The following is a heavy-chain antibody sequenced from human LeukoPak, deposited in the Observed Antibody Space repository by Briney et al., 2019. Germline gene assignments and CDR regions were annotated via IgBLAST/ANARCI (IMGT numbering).Heavy chain of an antibody. CDR1: GGTFSSYA. CDR3: ARDLVVSCSSTSCSVAPSDF. J-gene: IGHJ4*02. D-gene: IGHD2-2*01. V-gene: IGHV1-69*04. Sequence: SVRVSCKASGGTFSSYAITWVRQAPGQGLEWMGRIIPILGIATYAQNFQGRVTITADKSTSTAYMELSSLRSEDTAVYYCARDLVVSCSSTSCSVAPSDFWGQGTLVTVSS. CDR2: IIPILGIA.